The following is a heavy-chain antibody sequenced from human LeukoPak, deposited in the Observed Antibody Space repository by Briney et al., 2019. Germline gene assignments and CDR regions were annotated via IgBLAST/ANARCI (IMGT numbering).Heavy chain of an antibody. CDR1: GGSISSGSYY. CDR3: ARYSNYGDYYYYYMDV. Sequence: SETLSLTCTVSGGSISSGSYYWSWIRQPTGKGLEWIGRIYTSGSTNYNPSLKSRVTISVDTSKNQFSLKLSSVTAADTAVYYCARYSNYGDYYYYYMDVWGKGTTVTVSS. CDR2: IYTSGST. D-gene: IGHD4-11*01. V-gene: IGHV4-61*02. J-gene: IGHJ6*03.